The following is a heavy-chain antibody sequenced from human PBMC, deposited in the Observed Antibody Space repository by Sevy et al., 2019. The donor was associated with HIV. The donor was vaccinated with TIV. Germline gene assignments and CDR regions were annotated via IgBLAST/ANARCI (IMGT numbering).Heavy chain of an antibody. J-gene: IGHJ4*02. V-gene: IGHV3-48*02. D-gene: IGHD6-19*01. Sequence: GGSLRLSCEASGFTFSSYSFNWVRQTPGKGLEWVSYISSGSSSIYYADSVQGRFSISRDNAKNSMDLQMNSLRDEDTAVYYCARDSLLDGSGTEQGEVGDYWGQGTLVTVSS. CDR2: ISSGSSSI. CDR1: GFTFSSYS. CDR3: ARDSLLDGSGTEQGEVGDY.